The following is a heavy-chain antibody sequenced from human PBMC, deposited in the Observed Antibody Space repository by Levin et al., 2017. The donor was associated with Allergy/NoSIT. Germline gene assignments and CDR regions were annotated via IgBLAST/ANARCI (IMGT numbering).Heavy chain of an antibody. V-gene: IGHV6-1*01. Sequence: SQTLSLTCAISGDSVSSTTAAWNWIRQSPSRGLEWLGRTYYRSKWNNDYALSVRSRISINPDTSKNQFSLQLNSVTPEDTAVYYCARQYSTSTEYYGLDVWGQGTTVSVSS. CDR3: ARQYSTSTEYYGLDV. J-gene: IGHJ6*02. D-gene: IGHD2-2*01. CDR2: TYYRSKWNN. CDR1: GDSVSSTTAA.